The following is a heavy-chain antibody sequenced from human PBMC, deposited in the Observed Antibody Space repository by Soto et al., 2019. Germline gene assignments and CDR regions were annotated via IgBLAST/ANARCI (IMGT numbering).Heavy chain of an antibody. CDR2: ISYDGSTE. CDR1: GFIFSSYA. D-gene: IGHD3-3*01. Sequence: PGGSLRLSCAASGFIFSSYAMSWVRQAPGKGLDWVAAISYDGSTEYYAESVRGRFTISRDNSKNTLYLQMNSLRPEDTAVYYCAKENVLFAMDLWGQGSTVTVSS. V-gene: IGHV3-30-3*01. J-gene: IGHJ6*02. CDR3: AKENVLFAMDL.